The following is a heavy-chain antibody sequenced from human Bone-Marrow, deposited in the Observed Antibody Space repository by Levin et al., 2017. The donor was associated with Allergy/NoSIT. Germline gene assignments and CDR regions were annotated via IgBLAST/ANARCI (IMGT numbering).Heavy chain of an antibody. V-gene: IGHV3-53*01. J-gene: IGHJ5*02. CDR1: GFSVSSDY. D-gene: IGHD2-8*01. CDR3: VRGGLLYQGFSAS. Sequence: PGGSLRLSCVVSGFSVSSDYMSWVRQAPGKGLEWVSVIYTGGATYYADSVKGRFTISRDNSKNTLYLQMNSIRAEDTAVYYCVRGGLLYQGFSASWGQGVLVTVSS. CDR2: IYTGGAT.